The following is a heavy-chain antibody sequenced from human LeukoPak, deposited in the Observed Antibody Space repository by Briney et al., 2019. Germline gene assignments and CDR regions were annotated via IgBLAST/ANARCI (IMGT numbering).Heavy chain of an antibody. CDR3: ANYGERHFDY. CDR2: IYHSGST. CDR1: GGSGGSISSSNY. D-gene: IGHD4-17*01. Sequence: SETLSLTCAVSGGSGGSISSSNYWSWVRQPPGKGLEWIGEIYHSGSTNYNPSLKSRVTISVDKSKNQFPLKLNSVTAADTAVYYCANYGERHFDYWGQGTLVTVSS. V-gene: IGHV4-4*02. J-gene: IGHJ4*02.